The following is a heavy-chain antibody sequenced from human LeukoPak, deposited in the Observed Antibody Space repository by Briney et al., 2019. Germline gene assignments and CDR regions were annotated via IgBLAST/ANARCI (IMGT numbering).Heavy chain of an antibody. D-gene: IGHD5-18*01. V-gene: IGHV3-23*01. CDR1: GFTFGNFD. CDR3: AKDTGYSYGPYYFDF. Sequence: GVSLSLLCAASGFTFGNFDMTWVRQAPGKGLESVLAFSGSGCNTYYADSVEGQFTISRDNAKNTLYLQMDSLRAEDTAVYYCAKDTGYSYGPYYFDFWGQGTLVTVSS. CDR2: FSGSGCNT. J-gene: IGHJ4*02.